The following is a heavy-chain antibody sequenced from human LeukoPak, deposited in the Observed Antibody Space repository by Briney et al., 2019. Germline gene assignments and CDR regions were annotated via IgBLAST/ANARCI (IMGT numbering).Heavy chain of an antibody. J-gene: IGHJ3*02. CDR2: ISGSGGST. Sequence: GGSLRLSCAASGFTFSSYVMSWVRQAPGKGMEWVSTISGSGGSTYYADSVKGRFTISRDNSKNTLYLQMNSLRAEDMAVYYCAKGGVAGTFDIWGQGTMLTVSS. CDR1: GFTFSSYV. CDR3: AKGGVAGTFDI. D-gene: IGHD6-19*01. V-gene: IGHV3-23*01.